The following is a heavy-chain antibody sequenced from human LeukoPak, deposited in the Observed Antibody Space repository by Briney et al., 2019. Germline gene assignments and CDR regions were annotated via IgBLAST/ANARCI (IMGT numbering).Heavy chain of an antibody. V-gene: IGHV3-48*04. D-gene: IGHD1-26*01. Sequence: GGSLRLSCAAPGFTFSSYSMNWVRQAPGKGLEWVSYISSSGSTIYYADSVKGRFTISRDNTKNSLYLQMNSLRAEDTAVYYCARTPFDSGSRGSDAFDIWGQGTMVTVSS. J-gene: IGHJ3*02. CDR2: ISSSGSTI. CDR1: GFTFSSYS. CDR3: ARTPFDSGSRGSDAFDI.